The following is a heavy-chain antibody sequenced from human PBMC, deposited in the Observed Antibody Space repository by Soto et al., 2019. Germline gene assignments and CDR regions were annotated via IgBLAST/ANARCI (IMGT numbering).Heavy chain of an antibody. D-gene: IGHD1-20*01. J-gene: IGHJ4*02. CDR1: GASVSSSHY. Sequence: QLQLQESGPGLVKSSETLSLTCSVSGASVSSSHYWGWIRQPPGKGPEWIGSVSYSGSPYYSPSFKSRITISVDTSNNQFSLRVRSVTATDTAVYFCARHYNTGAFFDYWGQGKLVTVSS. V-gene: IGHV4-39*01. CDR2: VSYSGSP. CDR3: ARHYNTGAFFDY.